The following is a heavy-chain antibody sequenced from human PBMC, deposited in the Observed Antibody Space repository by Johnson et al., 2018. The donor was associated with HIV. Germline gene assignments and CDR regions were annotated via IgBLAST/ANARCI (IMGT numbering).Heavy chain of an antibody. V-gene: IGHV3-30*03. CDR2: ISFDGSNK. CDR3: ARGDNAAAGDAFDI. D-gene: IGHD6-13*01. J-gene: IGHJ3*02. CDR1: GFTFSDYY. Sequence: QVQVVESGGGLVKPGGSLRLSCAASGFTFSDYYMSWIRQAPGKGLEWVAVISFDGSNKYYADSVKGRFTISRDNSKNTLYLQMNSLRAEDTAVYFCARGDNAAAGDAFDIWGQGTMVTVSS.